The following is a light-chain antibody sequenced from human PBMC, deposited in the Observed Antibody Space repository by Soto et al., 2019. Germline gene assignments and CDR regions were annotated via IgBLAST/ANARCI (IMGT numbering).Light chain of an antibody. CDR2: AAS. CDR1: QIINKW. CDR3: QQANSFPFT. V-gene: IGKV1-12*02. Sequence: DIQMTQSPSSVSASVGDRVTITCRASQIINKWLAWYQQKPGKAPTLLIYAASTLQSGVPSRFSGSGSGSDFTLTISSLQPEDFATYYCQQANSFPFTFGPGTKVDFK. J-gene: IGKJ3*01.